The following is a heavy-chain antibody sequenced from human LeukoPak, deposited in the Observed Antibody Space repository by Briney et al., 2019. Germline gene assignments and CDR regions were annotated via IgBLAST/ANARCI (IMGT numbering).Heavy chain of an antibody. CDR1: GGSISSYY. CDR2: IYYSGRT. V-gene: IGHV4-59*08. Sequence: SETLSLTCSVSGGSISSYYWSWIRQPPGKGLEWIGKIYYSGRTNYNPSLKSRVTISVDTSKNQFSLKLSSVTAADTAVYYCVRHGGGRYFDYWGQGTLVTVSS. CDR3: VRHGGGRYFDY. J-gene: IGHJ4*02. D-gene: IGHD3-16*01.